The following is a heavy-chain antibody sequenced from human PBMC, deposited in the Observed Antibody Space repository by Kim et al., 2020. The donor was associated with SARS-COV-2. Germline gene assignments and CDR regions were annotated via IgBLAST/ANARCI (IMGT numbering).Heavy chain of an antibody. CDR3: ARNGDAYNEGIDY. Sequence: GGSLRLSCAASGFTFSSDEMNWVRQAPGRGLEWVAYIRSGGGSIYYADSVKGRFTISRDNAKNSLYLQMNSLRAEDTAVYYCARNGDAYNEGIDYWGQGTLVTVSS. D-gene: IGHD3-10*01. V-gene: IGHV3-48*03. CDR1: GFTFSSDE. J-gene: IGHJ4*02. CDR2: IRSGGGSI.